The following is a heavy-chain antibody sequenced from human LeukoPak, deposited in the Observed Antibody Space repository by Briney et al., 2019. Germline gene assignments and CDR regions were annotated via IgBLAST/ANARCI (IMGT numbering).Heavy chain of an antibody. J-gene: IGHJ4*02. CDR2: ISYDGSNK. CDR3: ARDIRGLPGY. V-gene: IGHV3-30-3*01. CDR1: GFTFSSYA. D-gene: IGHD2-15*01. Sequence: GRSLRLSCAASGFTFSSYAMHWVRQAPGKGLEWVAVISYDGSNKYYADSVKGRFTISRDNSKNTLYLQMNSLRAEDTAVYYCARDIRGLPGYWGQGTLVTVSS.